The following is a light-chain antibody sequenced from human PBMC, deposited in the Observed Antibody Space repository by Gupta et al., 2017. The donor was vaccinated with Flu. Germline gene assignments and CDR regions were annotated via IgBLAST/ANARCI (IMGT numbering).Light chain of an antibody. CDR2: LGS. CDR1: QSLLHRNGYNY. Sequence: ISCRSTQSLLHRNGYNYLGWYLQKPGQSPQLLIYLGSNRASGVPDRFSGGGSGTDFTLRISRVEAEDVGVYYCMQTLQTPPTFGQGTKVEIK. CDR3: MQTLQTPPT. J-gene: IGKJ1*01. V-gene: IGKV2-28*01.